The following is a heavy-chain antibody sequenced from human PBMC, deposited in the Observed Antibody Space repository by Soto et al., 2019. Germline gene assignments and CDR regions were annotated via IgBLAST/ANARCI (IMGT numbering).Heavy chain of an antibody. CDR1: GGTFNSYT. V-gene: IGHV1-69*02. J-gene: IGHJ3*02. D-gene: IGHD2-2*01. Sequence: QVQLVQSGPELKKPGSSVRVSCRASGGTFNSYTITWVRQSPGQGLEWLGRIIATLDLTNSAQNFQGRVTITADKSTSTAYMELTSLRSEDTAVYYFATAIGDQTAFYNWGQGTVVTVSS. CDR2: IIATLDLT. CDR3: ATAIGDQTAFYN.